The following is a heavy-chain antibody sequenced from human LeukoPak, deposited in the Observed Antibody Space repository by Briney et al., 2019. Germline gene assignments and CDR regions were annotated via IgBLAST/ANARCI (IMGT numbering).Heavy chain of an antibody. D-gene: IGHD3-3*02. J-gene: IGHJ4*02. CDR3: ARDFFHSDISRPFDY. CDR1: GFTFSSYW. Sequence: GGSLRLSCAASGFTFSSYWMNWVRQAPGKGLEWVATIKQDGRDKYYVDSVKGRFTISRDNAKDSLYLQMNSLRAEDSAVYYCARDFFHSDISRPFDYWGQGTLVTVSS. V-gene: IGHV3-7*01. CDR2: IKQDGRDK.